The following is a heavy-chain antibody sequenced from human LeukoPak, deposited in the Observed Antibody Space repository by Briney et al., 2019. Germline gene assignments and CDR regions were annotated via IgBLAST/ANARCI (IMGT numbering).Heavy chain of an antibody. D-gene: IGHD3-10*01. Sequence: ASVKVSCKASGYTFTSYAMHWVRQAPGQRLEWMGWINAGYGNTKYSQKFQGRVTITRDTSASTAYMELSSLRSEDTAVYYCAFRGVSDDFDYWGQGTLVTVSS. V-gene: IGHV1-3*01. J-gene: IGHJ4*02. CDR1: GYTFTSYA. CDR3: AFRGVSDDFDY. CDR2: INAGYGNT.